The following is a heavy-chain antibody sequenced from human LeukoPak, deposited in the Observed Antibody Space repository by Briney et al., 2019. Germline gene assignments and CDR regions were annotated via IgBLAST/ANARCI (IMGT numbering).Heavy chain of an antibody. CDR2: INHSGST. D-gene: IGHD2-15*01. CDR3: ARIRCSGGSCLTIPNTPKGTDAFDI. Sequence: SETLSLTCTVSGGSISSYYWSWIRQPPGKGLEWIGEINHSGSTNYNPSLKSRVTISVDTYKNQFSLKLRSVTAADTAVYYCARIRCSGGSCLTIPNTPKGTDAFDIWGQGTIVTVSS. CDR1: GGSISSYY. V-gene: IGHV4-34*01. J-gene: IGHJ3*02.